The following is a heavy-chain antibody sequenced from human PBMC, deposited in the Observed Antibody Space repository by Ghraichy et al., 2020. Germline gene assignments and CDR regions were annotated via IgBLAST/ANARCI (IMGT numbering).Heavy chain of an antibody. J-gene: IGHJ5*02. CDR3: AKDRRGVTAGYYGWFDP. Sequence: GGSLRLSCAVSGFTFSSYAMSWVRRAPGKGLEWVSAISGGGDSTYYADSVKGRFTISRDNSKNTLYLQMNSLRAEDTALYYCAKDRRGVTAGYYGWFDPWGQGTLVTVSS. V-gene: IGHV3-23*01. CDR1: GFTFSSYA. D-gene: IGHD2-21*02. CDR2: ISGGGDST.